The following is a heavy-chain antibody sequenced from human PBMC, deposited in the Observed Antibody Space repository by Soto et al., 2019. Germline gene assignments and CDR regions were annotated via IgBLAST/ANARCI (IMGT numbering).Heavy chain of an antibody. V-gene: IGHV4-39*01. D-gene: IGHD2-15*01. CDR2: IYYSGST. CDR3: ARQLYCSGGSCYLDYFDY. Sequence: SETLSLTCTVSGGSISSSSYYWGWIRQPPGKGLEWIGSIYYSGSTYYNPSLKSRVTISVDTSKNQFSLKLSSVTAADTAVYYCARQLYCSGGSCYLDYFDYWGQGTLVTVSS. J-gene: IGHJ4*02. CDR1: GGSISSSSYY.